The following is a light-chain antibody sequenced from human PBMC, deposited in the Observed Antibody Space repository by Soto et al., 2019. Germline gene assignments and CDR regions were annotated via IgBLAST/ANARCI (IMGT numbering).Light chain of an antibody. Sequence: EIVLRHSPATLSLSPGERATLSCRASQTVSSYLLWYQQKRGQAPRLLIYDASNRATGLPARFSGSGSGTDFTLTISSLEPEDFAVYYCQQRMNWPLTFGQGTLLEVK. CDR2: DAS. CDR1: QTVSSY. V-gene: IGKV3-11*01. J-gene: IGKJ5*01. CDR3: QQRMNWPLT.